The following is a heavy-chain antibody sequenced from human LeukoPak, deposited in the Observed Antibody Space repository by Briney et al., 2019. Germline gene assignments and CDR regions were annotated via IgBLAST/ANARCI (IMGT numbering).Heavy chain of an antibody. CDR1: GFNFNDAA. V-gene: IGHV3-23*01. Sequence: GGSLRLSCAASGFNFNDAAMTWVRQAPGKGLEWVSLIASSGRNTYYTDSVRGRFTISRDNSKKTLSLQMNSLRVEDTAVYYCASPSSGQSFDIWGQGTTVTVSS. J-gene: IGHJ3*02. CDR2: IASSGRNT. D-gene: IGHD3-22*01. CDR3: ASPSSGQSFDI.